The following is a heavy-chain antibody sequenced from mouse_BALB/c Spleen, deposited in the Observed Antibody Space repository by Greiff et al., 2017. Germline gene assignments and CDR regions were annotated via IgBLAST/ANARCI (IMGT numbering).Heavy chain of an antibody. CDR1: GFTFNTYA. CDR2: IRSKSNNSAT. V-gene: IGHV10-1*02. Sequence: EVQVEESGGGLVQPKGSLKLSCAASGFTFNTYAMNWVRQAPGKGLEWVARIRSKSNNSATYYADSVKDRFTISREDSQSMLYLQMNNLKTEDAAVYYCVARGCDGYFDVWGEGTTVTVSS. J-gene: IGHJ1*01. CDR3: VARGCDGYFDV.